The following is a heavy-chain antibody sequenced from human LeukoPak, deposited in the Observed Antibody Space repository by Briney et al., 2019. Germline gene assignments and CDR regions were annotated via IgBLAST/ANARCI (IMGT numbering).Heavy chain of an antibody. V-gene: IGHV3-9*01. Sequence: PGRSLRLSCAASGFTFDGYAMHWVRQVPGKGLEWVSGISWNSGSIDYADSVKGRFTISRDNARNSLYLQMNSLRAEDTGVYYCARVAVADHWGQGTLVTVSS. CDR3: ARVAVADH. J-gene: IGHJ4*02. CDR2: ISWNSGSI. CDR1: GFTFDGYA. D-gene: IGHD6-19*01.